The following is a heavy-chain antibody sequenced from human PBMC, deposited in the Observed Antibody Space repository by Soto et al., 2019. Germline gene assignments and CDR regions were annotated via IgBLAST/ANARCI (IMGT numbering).Heavy chain of an antibody. D-gene: IGHD2-21*02. CDR3: ARGWVGHCGGDCPPDY. CDR2: IYPGDSDT. CDR1: GYSFTSYW. J-gene: IGHJ4*02. V-gene: IGHV5-51*01. Sequence: GESLKISCKGSGYSFTSYWIGWVRQMPGKGLEWMGIIYPGDSDTRYSPSFQGQVTISADKSISTAYLQWSSLKASDTAMYYCARGWVGHCGGDCPPDYWGQGTLVTVSS.